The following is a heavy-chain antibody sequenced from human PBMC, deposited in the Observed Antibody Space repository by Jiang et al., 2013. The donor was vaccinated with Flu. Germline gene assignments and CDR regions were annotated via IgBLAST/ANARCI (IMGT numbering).Heavy chain of an antibody. J-gene: IGHJ4*02. CDR2: IYYSGST. CDR1: GGSISSSSYY. CDR3: ARARRAAADYFDY. D-gene: IGHD6-13*01. V-gene: IGHV4-39*01. Sequence: KPSETLSLTCTVSGGSISSSSYYWGWIRQPPGKGLEWIGSIYYSGSTYYNPSLKSRVTISVDTSKNQFSLKLSSVTAADTAVYYCARARRAAADYFDYWGQGTLVTVSS.